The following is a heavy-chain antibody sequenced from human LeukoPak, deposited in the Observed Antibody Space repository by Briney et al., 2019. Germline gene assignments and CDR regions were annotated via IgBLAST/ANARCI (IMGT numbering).Heavy chain of an antibody. J-gene: IGHJ4*02. CDR1: GFTFSSYA. V-gene: IGHV3-64D*06. D-gene: IGHD4-23*01. CDR3: VKDPFYGGNPLYYFDY. Sequence: GGSLRLSCSASGFTFSSYAMHWVRQAPGKGLECVSAITGDGGRTYYADSVKGRFTISRDNSKNTLYLQMSSLRVEDTAVYYCVKDPFYGGNPLYYFDYWGQGTLVTVSS. CDR2: ITGDGGRT.